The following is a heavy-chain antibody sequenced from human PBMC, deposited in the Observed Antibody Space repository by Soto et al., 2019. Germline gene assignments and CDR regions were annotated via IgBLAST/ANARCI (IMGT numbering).Heavy chain of an antibody. V-gene: IGHV3-9*01. CDR1: GFTFDDYA. CDR3: AKDRGSGSYAANYYYYGMDV. CDR2: INWNSGSI. J-gene: IGHJ6*02. Sequence: DEQLVESGGGLVQPGRSLRLSCAASGFTFDDYAMHWVRQAPGKGLEWVSGINWNSGSIGYADSVKGRFTISRDNAKTSLYLQINSLRAEDTALYYCAKDRGSGSYAANYYYYGMDVWGQGTTVTVSS. D-gene: IGHD3-10*01.